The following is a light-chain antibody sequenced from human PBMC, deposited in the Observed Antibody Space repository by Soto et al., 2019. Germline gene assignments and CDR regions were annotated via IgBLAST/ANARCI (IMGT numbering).Light chain of an antibody. CDR3: QQTYSTPPIT. CDR2: AAS. Sequence: DLQMTQSPSSLSASVGDRVTITCRASQSISNYLSWYQQKPGKAPNLLIYAASSLKNGVPSRFSGSGSGTDFTLTISNLQPEDFATYYCQQTYSTPPITFGQGTRLEIK. J-gene: IGKJ5*01. V-gene: IGKV1-39*01. CDR1: QSISNY.